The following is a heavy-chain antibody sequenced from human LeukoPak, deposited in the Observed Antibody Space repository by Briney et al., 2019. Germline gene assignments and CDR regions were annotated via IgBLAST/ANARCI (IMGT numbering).Heavy chain of an antibody. CDR2: IWPDGSYK. D-gene: IGHD3-16*01. CDR3: ARAVGPFDY. V-gene: IGHV3-33*01. Sequence: GRSLRLSCATSGFTFSTYGIHWVRQAPGKGLEWVAAIWPDGSYKYYADSVKGRFTISRDNSKNTVYLQMNTLRDEDTAVYYCARAVGPFDYWGPGTSVTVSS. J-gene: IGHJ4*02. CDR1: GFTFSTYG.